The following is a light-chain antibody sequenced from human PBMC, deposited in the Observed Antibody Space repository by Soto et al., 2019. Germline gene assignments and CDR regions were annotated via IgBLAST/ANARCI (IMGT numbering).Light chain of an antibody. CDR1: SSDVGSYNL. CDR3: CSYAGSSTFYV. V-gene: IGLV2-23*01. Sequence: QSVLTQPASVSGSPGQSITISCTGTSSDVGSYNLVSWYQQHPGKAPKLMIYEGSKRPSGVSNRFSGSKSGNTASLTISGLQAEDEADYYSCSYAGSSTFYVFGPGTKVTVL. J-gene: IGLJ1*01. CDR2: EGS.